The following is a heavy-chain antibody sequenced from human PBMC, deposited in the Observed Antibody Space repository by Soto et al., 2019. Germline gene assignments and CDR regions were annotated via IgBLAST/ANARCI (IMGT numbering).Heavy chain of an antibody. D-gene: IGHD1-26*01. Sequence: QVQLVESGGGVVQPGRSLRLSCAASGFTFSSYGMHWVRQAPGKGLEWVAVIWYDGSNKYYADSVKGRFTISRDNSKNTLYLQMNSLRAEDTAVYYCARENSGSYHSYGMDVWGQGTTVTVSS. V-gene: IGHV3-33*01. CDR2: IWYDGSNK. J-gene: IGHJ6*02. CDR1: GFTFSSYG. CDR3: ARENSGSYHSYGMDV.